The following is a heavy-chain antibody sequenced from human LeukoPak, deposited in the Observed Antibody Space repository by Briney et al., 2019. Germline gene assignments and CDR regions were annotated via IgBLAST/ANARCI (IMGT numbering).Heavy chain of an antibody. CDR1: GFTFSDYY. Sequence: GGSLRLSCAASGFTFSDYYMSWIRQAPGKGLECLSYISGSGSDINYVDSVKGRFTVSRDNAKNSLYLQMNSLRAEDTAVYYCVKTARHHDYWGQGTLVTVSS. V-gene: IGHV3-11*01. CDR3: VKTARHHDY. CDR2: ISGSGSDI. J-gene: IGHJ4*02.